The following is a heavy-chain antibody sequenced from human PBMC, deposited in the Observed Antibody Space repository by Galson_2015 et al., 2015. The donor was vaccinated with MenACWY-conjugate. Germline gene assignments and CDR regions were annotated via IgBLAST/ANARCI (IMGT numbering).Heavy chain of an antibody. CDR3: ARDNTATVIDYGTDV. Sequence: ETLSLTCTVSGDSISGHFWSWIRQPPGKGLEWIGYISYSGSTKYNPSLKSRVTISVDTSRNQFSLRLTSVTAADTALYYCARDNTATVIDYGTDVWGQGTTVTVSS. CDR1: GDSISGHF. CDR2: ISYSGST. J-gene: IGHJ6*02. D-gene: IGHD3-16*02. V-gene: IGHV4-59*11.